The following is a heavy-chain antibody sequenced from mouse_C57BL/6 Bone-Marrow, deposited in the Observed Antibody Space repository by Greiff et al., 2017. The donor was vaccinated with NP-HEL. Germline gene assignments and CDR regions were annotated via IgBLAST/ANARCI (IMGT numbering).Heavy chain of an antibody. CDR2: IYPGDGDT. Sequence: QVQLVESGPELVKPGASVKISCKASGYAFSSSWMNWVKQRPGKGLEWIGRIYPGDGDTNYNGKFKGKATLTADKSPSTAYMQLSSLTSEDSAVYFCARWIYYDYVFDYWGQGTTLTVSS. D-gene: IGHD2-4*01. V-gene: IGHV1-82*01. CDR1: GYAFSSSW. CDR3: ARWIYYDYVFDY. J-gene: IGHJ2*01.